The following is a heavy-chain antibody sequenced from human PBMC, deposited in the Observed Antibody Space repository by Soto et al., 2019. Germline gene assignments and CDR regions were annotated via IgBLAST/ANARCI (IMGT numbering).Heavy chain of an antibody. CDR2: ISYDGSNK. CDR1: GFTFSSYA. V-gene: IGHV3-30-3*01. CDR3: ARPQRIAVAGFDY. Sequence: LRLSCAASGFTFSSYAMHWVRQAPGKGLEWVAVISYDGSNKYYADSVKGRFTISRDNSKNTLYLQMNSLRAEGTAVYYCARPQRIAVAGFDYWGQGTLFTVSS. J-gene: IGHJ4*02. D-gene: IGHD6-19*01.